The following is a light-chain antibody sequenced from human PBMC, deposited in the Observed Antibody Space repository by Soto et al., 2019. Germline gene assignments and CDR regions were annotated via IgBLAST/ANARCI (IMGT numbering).Light chain of an antibody. CDR3: CSFAGTYPFEV. J-gene: IGLJ3*02. Sequence: QSALTQPRSVSGSPGQSVTISCTGTSSDIGGYNYVSWYQQHPGKAPRLMIYDVSTRPSGVPDRFSGSKSGNTASLTISGLQAEDEADYYCCSFAGTYPFEVFGGGTQLTVL. CDR2: DVS. V-gene: IGLV2-11*01. CDR1: SSDIGGYNY.